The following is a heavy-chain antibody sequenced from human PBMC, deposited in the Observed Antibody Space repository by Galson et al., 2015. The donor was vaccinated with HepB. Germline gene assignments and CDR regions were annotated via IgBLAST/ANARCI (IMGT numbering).Heavy chain of an antibody. CDR3: ARDLFGYIDF. CDR1: GYTFTTFY. V-gene: IGHV1-46*01. D-gene: IGHD3-3*01. CDR2: INPSGGST. J-gene: IGHJ4*02. Sequence: SCKASGYTFTTFYVHWVRQAPGQGLEWMGIINPSGGSTTYAQKFQGRVTMTRDTSTSTVYMELSSLRSEDTAVYFCARDLFGYIDFWGQGTLVTVSS.